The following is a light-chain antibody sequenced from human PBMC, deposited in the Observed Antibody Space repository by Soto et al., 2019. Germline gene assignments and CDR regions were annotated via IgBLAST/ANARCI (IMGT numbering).Light chain of an antibody. Sequence: QSALTQPASVSGSPGQSITISCTGTSSDVGGYNYVSWYQQHPGKAPKLMIYEVSNRTSGVSNRFSGSKSCNTASLTISGLQAEDEADYYCSSYTSSSTLVFGGGTKLTVL. V-gene: IGLV2-14*01. CDR1: SSDVGGYNY. J-gene: IGLJ3*02. CDR2: EVS. CDR3: SSYTSSSTLV.